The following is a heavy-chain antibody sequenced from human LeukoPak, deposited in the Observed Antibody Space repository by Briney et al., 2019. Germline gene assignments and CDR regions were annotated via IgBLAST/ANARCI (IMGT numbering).Heavy chain of an antibody. D-gene: IGHD4-17*01. Sequence: ASVKVPCKASGYTFTSYYMHWVRQAPGQGLEWMGIINPSGGSTSYTQKFQGRVTMTRDTSTSTVYMELSSLRSEDTAVYYCAREMTTVTTRKYNWFDPWGQGTLVTVPS. CDR3: AREMTTVTTRKYNWFDP. CDR1: GYTFTSYY. CDR2: INPSGGST. V-gene: IGHV1-46*01. J-gene: IGHJ5*02.